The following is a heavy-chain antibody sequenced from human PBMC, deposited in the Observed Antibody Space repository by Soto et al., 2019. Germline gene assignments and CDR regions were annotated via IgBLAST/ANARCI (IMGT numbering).Heavy chain of an antibody. Sequence: QVQLVQSGAEVKKPGASVKVSCKASGYTFTSYGISWVRQAPGQGLEWMGWISAYNGNTNYAQKLQGRVTMTTDTYTSTAYMELRSLRSDDTAVYYCARDVPDYYDSSGYGPFDYWGQGTLVTVSS. J-gene: IGHJ4*02. V-gene: IGHV1-18*01. CDR2: ISAYNGNT. CDR3: ARDVPDYYDSSGYGPFDY. CDR1: GYTFTSYG. D-gene: IGHD3-22*01.